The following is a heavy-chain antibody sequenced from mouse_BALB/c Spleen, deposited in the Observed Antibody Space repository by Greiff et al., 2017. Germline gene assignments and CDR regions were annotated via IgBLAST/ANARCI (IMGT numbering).Heavy chain of an antibody. CDR2: ISSGGSYT. Sequence: EVQLVESGGGLVKPGGSLKLSCAASGFTFSSYAMSWVRQSPEKRLEWVAEISSGGSYTYYPDTVTGRFTISRDNAKNTLYLEMSSLRSEDTALYYCAREGKYRVAYWGQGTLVTVSA. J-gene: IGHJ3*01. V-gene: IGHV5-9-4*01. CDR3: AREGKYRVAY. CDR1: GFTFSSYA. D-gene: IGHD5-1-1*01.